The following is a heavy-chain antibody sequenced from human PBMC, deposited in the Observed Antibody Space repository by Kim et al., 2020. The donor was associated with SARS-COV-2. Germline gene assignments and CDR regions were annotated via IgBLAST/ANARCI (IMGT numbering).Heavy chain of an antibody. V-gene: IGHV7-4-1*02. D-gene: IGHD2-15*01. J-gene: IGHJ4*02. Sequence: AQGFTGRFVFSLDTSVSTAYLQISSLKAEDTAVYYCARVKGRGVAAQFDYWGQGTLVTVSS. CDR3: ARVKGRGVAAQFDY.